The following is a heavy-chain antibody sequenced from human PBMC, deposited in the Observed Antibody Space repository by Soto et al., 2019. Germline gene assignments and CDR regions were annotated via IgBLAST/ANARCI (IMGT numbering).Heavy chain of an antibody. CDR2: ISYDGSNK. J-gene: IGHJ4*02. D-gene: IGHD3-22*01. CDR1: GFTFSSYA. CDR3: ARDLGPYYYDSSGYYIDY. V-gene: IGHV3-30-3*01. Sequence: GGSLRLSCAASGFTFSSYAMHWVRQAPGKGLERVAVISYDGSNKYYADYVKGRFTISKDNSKNTLYLQMNSLRDEDTEEYYCARDLGPYYYDSSGYYIDYWGQGTLVTVSS.